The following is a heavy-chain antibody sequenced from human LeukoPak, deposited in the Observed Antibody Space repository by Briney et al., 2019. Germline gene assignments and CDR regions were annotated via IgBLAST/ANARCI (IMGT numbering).Heavy chain of an antibody. Sequence: SETLSLTCTVSGGSISSGGYYWSWIRRHPGKGLEWIGYIYYSGSTYYNPSLKSRVTISVDTSKNQFSLKLSSVTAADTAVYYCARGGPEEQWLAENWFDPWGQGTLVTVSS. J-gene: IGHJ5*02. CDR2: IYYSGST. CDR1: GGSISSGGYY. V-gene: IGHV4-31*03. D-gene: IGHD6-19*01. CDR3: ARGGPEEQWLAENWFDP.